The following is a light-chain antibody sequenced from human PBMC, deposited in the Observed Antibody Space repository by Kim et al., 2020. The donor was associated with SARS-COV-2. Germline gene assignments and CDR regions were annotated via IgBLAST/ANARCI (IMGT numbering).Light chain of an antibody. V-gene: IGLV1-40*01. J-gene: IGLJ2*01. Sequence: VTIDFTGTRSNIGAGYDVHWYRQLPGKAPRVVIDGKLDRPVGVSDRFSASKSGTSASLVITGLQAEDEGDYFCQSFPPSLRASVIFGGGTKLTVL. CDR3: QSFPPSLRASVI. CDR2: GKL. CDR1: RSNIGAGYD.